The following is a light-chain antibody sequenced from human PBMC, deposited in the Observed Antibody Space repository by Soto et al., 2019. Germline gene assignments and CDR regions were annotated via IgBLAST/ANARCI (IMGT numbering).Light chain of an antibody. CDR3: QQYYSSPRT. CDR2: WAS. CDR1: QSVLYSPNNKNY. J-gene: IGKJ1*01. V-gene: IGKV4-1*01. Sequence: DIVMTQSPDSLAVSLGERATINCKSSQSVLYSPNNKNYLAWYQQKPGQPPKLVIYWASTRESGVPDRFSGSGSGTAFTLTISSLQAEDVAVYYCQQYYSSPRTFGQGTKVEIK.